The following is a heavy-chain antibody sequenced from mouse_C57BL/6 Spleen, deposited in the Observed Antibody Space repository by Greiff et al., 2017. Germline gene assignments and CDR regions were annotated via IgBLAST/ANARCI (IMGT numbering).Heavy chain of an antibody. D-gene: IGHD4-1*01. CDR3: ARAWDVWFAY. Sequence: VQLKESGPELVKPGASVKMSCKASGYTFTDYNMHWVKQSHGKSLEWIGYINPNNGGTSYNQKFKGKATLTVNKSSSTAYMELRSLTSEDSAVYYCARAWDVWFAYWGQGTLVTVSA. CDR1: GYTFTDYN. J-gene: IGHJ3*01. CDR2: INPNNGGT. V-gene: IGHV1-22*01.